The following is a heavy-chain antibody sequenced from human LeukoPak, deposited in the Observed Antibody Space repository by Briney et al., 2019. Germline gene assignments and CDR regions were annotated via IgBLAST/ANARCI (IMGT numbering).Heavy chain of an antibody. V-gene: IGHV3-7*01. CDR2: IKQDGSEK. Sequence: PGGSLRLSCAASGFTFSSYAMHWVRQAPGKGLEWVANIKQDGSEKYYVDSVKGRFTISRDNAKNSLYLQMNSLRAEDTAVYYCARTWLRGNYWGQGTLVTVSS. CDR3: ARTWLRGNY. J-gene: IGHJ4*02. D-gene: IGHD5-12*01. CDR1: GFTFSSYA.